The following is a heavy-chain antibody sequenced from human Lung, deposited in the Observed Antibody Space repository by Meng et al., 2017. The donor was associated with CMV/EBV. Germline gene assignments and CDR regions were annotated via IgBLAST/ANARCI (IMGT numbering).Heavy chain of an antibody. CDR1: GYTFTGYY. CDR2: INPNTGDT. D-gene: IGHD3-10*01. J-gene: IGHJ5*02. V-gene: IGHV1-2*02. CDR3: ARDAHFYYGSGSYYRVGWVDP. Sequence: ASXXVSXKASGYTFTGYYIHWVRQAPGQGLEWMGWINPNTGDTNYSQKFQGRVTMTRDTSIRTAYMELSSLRSDDTAVFYCARDAHFYYGSGSYYRVGWVDPWXQGTXVTVSS.